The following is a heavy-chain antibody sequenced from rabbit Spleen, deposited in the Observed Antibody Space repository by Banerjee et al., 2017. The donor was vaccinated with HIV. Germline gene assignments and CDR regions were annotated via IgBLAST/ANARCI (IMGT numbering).Heavy chain of an antibody. CDR1: GFSLFIYW. Sequence: EESGGGLVKPGGTLTLTCKASGFSLFIYWMCWVRQAPGKGLDLIGCIYAGDGSIDYTNWVNGRFTISKTSSTVDLKMTSLTAADTATYFCARDLAGIIGWNFYLWGQGTLVTVS. D-gene: IGHD4-1*01. CDR3: ARDLAGIIGWNFYL. J-gene: IGHJ4*01. V-gene: IGHV1S42*01. CDR2: IYAGDGSI.